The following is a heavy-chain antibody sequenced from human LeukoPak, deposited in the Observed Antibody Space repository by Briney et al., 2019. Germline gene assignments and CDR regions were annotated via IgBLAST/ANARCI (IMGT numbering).Heavy chain of an antibody. J-gene: IGHJ6*03. V-gene: IGHV1-69*13. D-gene: IGHD3-9*01. CDR1: GGTFSSYA. CDR2: IIPIFGTA. CDR3: ATYYDILTGPNYYYYYMDV. Sequence: GASVKVSCKASGGTFSSYAISWVRQAPGQGLEWMGGIIPIFGTANYAQKFQGRVTITADESTSTAYMELSSLRSEDTAVYYCATYYDILTGPNYYYYYMDVWGKGTTVTISS.